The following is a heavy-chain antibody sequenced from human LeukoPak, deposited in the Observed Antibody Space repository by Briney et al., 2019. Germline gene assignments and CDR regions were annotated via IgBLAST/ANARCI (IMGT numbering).Heavy chain of an antibody. CDR2: MNPNSGNT. V-gene: IGHV1-8*01. D-gene: IGHD2-15*01. CDR1: GYTFTSYD. J-gene: IGHJ4*02. CDR3: ARVDCSGGRRYLGY. Sequence: ASVKVSCKASGYTFTSYDINWVRQATGQGLEWMGWMNPNSGNTGYAQKFQGRVTMTRNTSISTAYMELSSLRSEDTAVYYCARVDCSGGRRYLGYWGQGTLVTVSS.